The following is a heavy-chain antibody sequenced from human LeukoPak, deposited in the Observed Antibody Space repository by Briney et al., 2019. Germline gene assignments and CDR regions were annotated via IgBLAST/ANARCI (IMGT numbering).Heavy chain of an antibody. CDR1: GYTSTNYY. CDR2: INPAEGTT. Sequence: ASVKVSCKAPGYTSTNYYMHWVRQAPGQGLEWMGTINPAEGTTIYAQKFQARVSISSDTSTSTVYMELSSLRSDDTAMYYCARAMMWYSGCSWGLGTLVTVSS. J-gene: IGHJ5*02. CDR3: ARAMMWYSGCS. D-gene: IGHD2-15*01. V-gene: IGHV1-46*01.